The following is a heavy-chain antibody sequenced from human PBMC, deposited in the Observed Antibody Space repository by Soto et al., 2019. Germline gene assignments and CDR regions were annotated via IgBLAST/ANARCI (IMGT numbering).Heavy chain of an antibody. CDR1: GYTFTGYY. D-gene: IGHD2-21*01. V-gene: IGHV1-46*03. Sequence: GVSVKVSCKSSGYTFTGYYMHWVRQAPGQGLEWMGMINPNGGSTSYAQKFQGRVTMTRGTSTSTVYMELSSLRSEDTAVYYCARGGGDFPYWGQGTLVTVSS. CDR2: INPNGGST. CDR3: ARGGGDFPY. J-gene: IGHJ4*02.